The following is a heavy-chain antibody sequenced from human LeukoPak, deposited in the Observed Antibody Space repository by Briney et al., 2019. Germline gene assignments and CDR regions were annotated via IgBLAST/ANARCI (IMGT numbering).Heavy chain of an antibody. CDR1: GYTFTSYG. D-gene: IGHD3-22*01. V-gene: IGHV1-2*02. CDR2: INPNSGGT. J-gene: IGHJ4*02. Sequence: GASVNVSCKASGYTFTSYGISWVRQAPGQGLEWMGWINPNSGGTDYAQKFQGRVTMTRDTSISTAYMELSRLRSDDTAVYYCARSVRLLEPLVEGYWGQGTLVTVSS. CDR3: ARSVRLLEPLVEGY.